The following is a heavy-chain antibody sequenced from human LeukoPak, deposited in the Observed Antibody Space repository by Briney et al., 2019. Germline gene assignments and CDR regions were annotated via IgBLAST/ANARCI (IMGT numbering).Heavy chain of an antibody. Sequence: PSETLSLTCTVSGGSISSYYWSWIRQPPGKGLEWIGYIYYSGSTNYNPSLKSRVTISVDTSKNQFSLKLSSVTAADTAVYYCARDQDYLDPWGQGTLATVSS. CDR3: ARDQDYLDP. D-gene: IGHD4/OR15-4a*01. J-gene: IGHJ5*02. V-gene: IGHV4-59*01. CDR1: GGSISSYY. CDR2: IYYSGST.